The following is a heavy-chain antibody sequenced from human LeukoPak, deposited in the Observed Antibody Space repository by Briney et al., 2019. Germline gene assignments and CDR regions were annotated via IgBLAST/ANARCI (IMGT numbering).Heavy chain of an antibody. CDR1: GYTFTSYG. J-gene: IGHJ3*02. CDR3: ARAVYYYDSSGYYPDAFDI. V-gene: IGHV1-18*01. CDR2: ISAYNGNT. D-gene: IGHD3-22*01. Sequence: ASVKVSCKASGYTFTSYGISWVRQAPGQGLEWMGWISAYNGNTNYAQKLQGRVTMTTDTSTSTAYMELRSLRSDDTAVYYCARAVYYYDSSGYYPDAFDIWGQGTMVTVSS.